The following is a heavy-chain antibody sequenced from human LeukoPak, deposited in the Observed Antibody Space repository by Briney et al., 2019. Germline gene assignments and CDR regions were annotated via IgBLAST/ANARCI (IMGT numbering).Heavy chain of an antibody. CDR1: GYTFTSYG. CDR3: AREGTDYNHFDY. V-gene: IGHV1-69*13. CDR2: IIPIFVTS. J-gene: IGHJ4*02. D-gene: IGHD4-11*01. Sequence: GASVKVSCKASGYTFTSYGISWVRQAPGQGLEWMGGIIPIFVTSNYTQKFQGRVTITADESTNTAYMELSSLRSEDTAVYYCAREGTDYNHFDYWGQGTLVTVSS.